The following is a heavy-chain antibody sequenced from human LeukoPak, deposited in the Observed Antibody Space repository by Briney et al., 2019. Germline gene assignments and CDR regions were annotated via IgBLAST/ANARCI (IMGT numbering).Heavy chain of an antibody. V-gene: IGHV4-59*01. CDR2: IYYNGRT. CDR3: ARPILTNYHDAFDI. CDR1: GGSISSYH. Sequence: SETLSLTCTVSGGSISSYHWSWIRQPPGKGLEWIGYIYYNGRTNYKPSLKSRLTISVDTSKNQFSLRLSSVTAADTAVYYCARPILTNYHDAFDIWGQGTMVTVSS. D-gene: IGHD2-15*01. J-gene: IGHJ3*02.